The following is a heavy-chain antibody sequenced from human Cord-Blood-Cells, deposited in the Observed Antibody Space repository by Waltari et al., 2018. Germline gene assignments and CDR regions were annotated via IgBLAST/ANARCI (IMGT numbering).Heavy chain of an antibody. CDR2: IRSKAYGGTT. CDR3: TREGIAARRFDY. D-gene: IGHD6-6*01. V-gene: IGHV3-49*04. CDR1: GFTFGDYA. Sequence: EVQLVDSGVGLVQPGRSLRLSCTASGFTFGDYAMSWVRQAPGRGLEWVGFIRSKAYGGTTEYAASVKGRFTISRDDSKSIAYLQMNSLKTEDTAVYYCTREGIAARRFDYWGQGTLVTVSS. J-gene: IGHJ4*02.